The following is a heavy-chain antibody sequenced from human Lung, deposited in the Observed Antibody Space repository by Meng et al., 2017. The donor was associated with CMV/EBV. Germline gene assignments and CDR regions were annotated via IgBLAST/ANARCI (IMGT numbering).Heavy chain of an antibody. V-gene: IGHV1-3*01. Sequence: ASVKVSCKASGYTLTRYVMHWVRQAPGQRLEWMGWINADNGKTKYSQKFQGRVTITTDTSASTAYMELSGLKSEDTAVYYCERGSWNDLHFDHWGQGTLVTVSS. D-gene: IGHD1-1*01. CDR3: ERGSWNDLHFDH. CDR2: INADNGKT. J-gene: IGHJ4*02. CDR1: GYTLTRYV.